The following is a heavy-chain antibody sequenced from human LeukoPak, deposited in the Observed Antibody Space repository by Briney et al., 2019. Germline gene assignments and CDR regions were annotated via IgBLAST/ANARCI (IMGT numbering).Heavy chain of an antibody. V-gene: IGHV4-59*01. CDR1: GGSLSSYY. CDR2: IYYSGSP. Sequence: SETLSLTCTVSGGSLSSYYWSWIRQSPGKGLEWIAYIYYSGSPNYNPSLRSRATISIDTSKNQFSLKLSSVTAADSAVYYCARMVVATAPLGYWGQGILVTVAS. J-gene: IGHJ4*02. D-gene: IGHD2-2*01. CDR3: ARMVVATAPLGY.